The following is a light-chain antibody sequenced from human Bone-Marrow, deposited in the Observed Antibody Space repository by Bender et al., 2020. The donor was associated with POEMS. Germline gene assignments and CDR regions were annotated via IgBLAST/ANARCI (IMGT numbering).Light chain of an antibody. J-gene: IGLJ7*01. CDR1: SSDVGAYNL. CDR3: SSYAGNNRAV. V-gene: IGLV2-23*02. Sequence: QSALTQPASVSGSPGQSITISCTGASSDVGAYNLVSWYQQHPGKAPKLLIYEVRKRPSGVSNRFSGSEAGDTASPTISRLQAEDEAVYYCSSYAGNNRAVFGGGTQLTVL. CDR2: EVR.